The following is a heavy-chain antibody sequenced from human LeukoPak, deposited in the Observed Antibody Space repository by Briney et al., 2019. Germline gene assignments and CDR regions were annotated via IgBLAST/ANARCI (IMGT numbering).Heavy chain of an antibody. CDR1: GGSISSSSYY. CDR3: ARAYSGSYGTFDY. J-gene: IGHJ4*02. CDR2: IYYSGST. V-gene: IGHV4-39*01. Sequence: KPSETQSLTCTVSGGSISSSSYYWGWIRQPPGKGLEWIGSIYYSGSTYYNPSLKSRVTISVDTSKNQFSLKLSSVTAADTAVYYCARAYSGSYGTFDYWGQGTLVTVSS. D-gene: IGHD1-26*01.